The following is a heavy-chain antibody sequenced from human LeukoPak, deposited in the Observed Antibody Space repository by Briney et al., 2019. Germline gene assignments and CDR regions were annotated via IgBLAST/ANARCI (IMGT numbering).Heavy chain of an antibody. CDR3: ARDYYDSSGKFGSRFDA. CDR2: IYHDGST. CDR1: GVSISSSHW. J-gene: IGHJ5*02. D-gene: IGHD3-22*01. V-gene: IGHV4-4*02. Sequence: TSGTLSLTCDVSGVSISSSHWWTWVRQPPGKGLEWIGEIYHDGSTNYNLSLKSRATISIDKSKNEFSLKLTSVTAADTAFYYCARDYYDSSGKFGSRFDAWGQGTLVTVSS.